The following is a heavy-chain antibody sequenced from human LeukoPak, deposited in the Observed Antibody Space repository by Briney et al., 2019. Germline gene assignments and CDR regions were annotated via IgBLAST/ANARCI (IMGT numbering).Heavy chain of an antibody. CDR1: GFTVSSNY. V-gene: IGHV3-53*01. Sequence: GGSLRLSCTVSGFTVSSNYMSWVRQAPGKGLEWVSVIYSGGSTYYADSVKGRFTISRDNSKNTLYLQMNSLRAEDTAVYYCARVPETWGAVAGGYFDYWGQGTLVTVSS. CDR2: IYSGGST. J-gene: IGHJ4*02. CDR3: ARVPETWGAVAGGYFDY. D-gene: IGHD6-19*01.